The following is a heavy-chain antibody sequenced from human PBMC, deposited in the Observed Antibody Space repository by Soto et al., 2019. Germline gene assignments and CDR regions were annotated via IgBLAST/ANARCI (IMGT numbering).Heavy chain of an antibody. J-gene: IGHJ6*02. D-gene: IGHD2-15*01. Sequence: QLQLQESGPGLVKPSETLSLTCTVSGGSISSSSYYWGWIRQPPGKGLEWIGSIYYSGSTYYNPSLKSRVTISVDTSKNQFSLKLSSVTAADTAVYYCARRLRYCSGGSCYSGYYYYYYGMDVWGQGTTVTVSS. V-gene: IGHV4-39*01. CDR3: ARRLRYCSGGSCYSGYYYYYYGMDV. CDR1: GGSISSSSYY. CDR2: IYYSGST.